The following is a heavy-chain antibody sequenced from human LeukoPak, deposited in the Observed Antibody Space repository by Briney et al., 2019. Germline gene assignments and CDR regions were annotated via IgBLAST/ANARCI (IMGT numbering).Heavy chain of an antibody. CDR1: GGSISSGSYY. CDR3: ARIRKVEMATIIDY. V-gene: IGHV4-61*02. D-gene: IGHD5-24*01. CDR2: IYTSGST. J-gene: IGHJ4*02. Sequence: SQTLSLTCTVSGGSISSGSYYWSWIRQPTGKGLEWIGRIYTSGSTNYNPSLKSRVTISVDTSKNQFSLKLSPVTAADTAVYYCARIRKVEMATIIDYWGQGTLVTVSS.